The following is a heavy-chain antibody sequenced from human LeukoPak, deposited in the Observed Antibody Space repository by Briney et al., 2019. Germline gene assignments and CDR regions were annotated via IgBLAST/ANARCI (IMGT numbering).Heavy chain of an antibody. D-gene: IGHD6-13*01. J-gene: IGHJ4*02. CDR2: IYHSGST. CDR1: GGSISSSNW. Sequence: SGTLSLTCAVSGGSISSSNWWSWVRQPPGKGLEWIGEIYHSGSTYYNPSLKSRVTISVDRSKNQFSLKLSSVTAADTAVYYCARDPIAAAGLDYFDYWGQGTLVTVSS. CDR3: ARDPIAAAGLDYFDY. V-gene: IGHV4-4*02.